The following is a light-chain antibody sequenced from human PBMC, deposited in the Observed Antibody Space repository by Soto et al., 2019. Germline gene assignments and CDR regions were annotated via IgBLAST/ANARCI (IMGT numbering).Light chain of an antibody. CDR2: GAS. CDR1: QSVSSSY. V-gene: IGKV3-20*01. J-gene: IGKJ4*01. Sequence: EIVLTQSPGTLSLSPGERATLSCRASQSVSSSYLAWYQQKPSQAPRLLIYGASSRATGIPDRFSGSGSGTDFPLTISRLEPEDFAVYYCQQYGSSPWLTFGGGTKVEIK. CDR3: QQYGSSPWLT.